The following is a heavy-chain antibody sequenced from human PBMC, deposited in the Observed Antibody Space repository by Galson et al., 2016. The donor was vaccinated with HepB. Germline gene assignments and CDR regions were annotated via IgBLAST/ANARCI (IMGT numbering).Heavy chain of an antibody. CDR3: AKGGMSLSYQLFVDYFYYAMDG. D-gene: IGHD1-1*01. V-gene: IGHV3-30*18. J-gene: IGHJ6*02. Sequence: SLRLSCAASGFSFSAYGMHWVRQVPGKGLEWVAIISYDGMNEYYAESVKGRFTISGDNSKNKVFLQMESLRTEDTALYYCAKGGMSLSYQLFVDYFYYAMDGWGRGTTVTVSS. CDR2: ISYDGMNE. CDR1: GFSFSAYG.